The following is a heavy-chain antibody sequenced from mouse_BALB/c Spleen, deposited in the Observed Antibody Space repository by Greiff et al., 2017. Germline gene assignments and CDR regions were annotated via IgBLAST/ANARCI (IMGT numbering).Heavy chain of an antibody. CDR3: ARGRGITTVVATPFAY. CDR2: ISSGGST. Sequence: EVNVVESGGGLVKPGGSLKLSCAASGFTFSSYAMSWVRQTPEKRLEWVASISSGGSTYYPDSVKGRFTISRDNARNILYLQMSSLRSEDTAMYYCARGRGITTVVATPFAYWGQGTLVTVSA. J-gene: IGHJ3*01. CDR1: GFTFSSYA. D-gene: IGHD1-1*01. V-gene: IGHV5-6-5*01.